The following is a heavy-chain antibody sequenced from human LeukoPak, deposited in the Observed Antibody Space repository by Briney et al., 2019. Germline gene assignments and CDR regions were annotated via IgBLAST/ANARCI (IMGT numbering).Heavy chain of an antibody. CDR2: ISSSGSTI. D-gene: IGHD2/OR15-2a*01. CDR1: GFTFSSYE. J-gene: IGHJ3*02. CDR3: AREIYDHDAFDI. Sequence: GSLRLSCAASGFTFSSYEMNWVRQAPGKGLEWVSYISSSGSTIYYADSVKGRFTISRDNAKNSLYLQMNSLRAEDTAVYYCAREIYDHDAFDIWGQGTMVTVSS. V-gene: IGHV3-48*03.